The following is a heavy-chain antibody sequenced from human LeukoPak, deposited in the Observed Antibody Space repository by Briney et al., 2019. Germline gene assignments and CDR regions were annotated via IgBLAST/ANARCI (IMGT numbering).Heavy chain of an antibody. Sequence: ASVKVSCKASGYTFTSYDINWVRQATGQGLEWVGWMNPNSGNTGCAQKFQGRVTMTRDTSISTAYMELTGLRSEDTAVYYCVRWGGVHLDTDFDYWGQGTLVTVSS. D-gene: IGHD1-1*01. CDR3: VRWGGVHLDTDFDY. J-gene: IGHJ4*02. CDR2: MNPNSGNT. V-gene: IGHV1-8*01. CDR1: GYTFTSYD.